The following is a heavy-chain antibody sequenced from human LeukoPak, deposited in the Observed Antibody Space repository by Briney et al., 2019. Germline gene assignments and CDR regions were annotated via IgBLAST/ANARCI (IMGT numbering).Heavy chain of an antibody. CDR2: ISGSGGST. D-gene: IGHD2-8*01. V-gene: IGHV3-23*01. CDR1: GFTFSSYG. J-gene: IGHJ4*02. Sequence: GGSLRLSCAASGFTFSSYGVSWVRQAPGKGLEWVSSISGSGGSTYSADSVKGRFTISRDNSKNTLYLQMNSLRAEDTALYYCAKDRSCTNDICHGDFDYWGQGTLVTVSS. CDR3: AKDRSCTNDICHGDFDY.